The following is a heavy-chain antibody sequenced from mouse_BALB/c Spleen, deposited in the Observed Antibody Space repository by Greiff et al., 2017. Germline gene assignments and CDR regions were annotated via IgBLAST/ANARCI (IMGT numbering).Heavy chain of an antibody. Sequence: VQLQQSGPELVKPGASVKMSCKASGYTFTSYVMHWVKQKPGQGLEWIGYINPYNDGTKYNEKFKGKATLTSDKSSSTAYMELSSLTSEDSAVYYCARGTARATWDAMDYWGQGTSVTVSS. J-gene: IGHJ4*01. CDR3: ARGTARATWDAMDY. V-gene: IGHV1-14*01. CDR1: GYTFTSYV. D-gene: IGHD3-2*01. CDR2: INPYNDGT.